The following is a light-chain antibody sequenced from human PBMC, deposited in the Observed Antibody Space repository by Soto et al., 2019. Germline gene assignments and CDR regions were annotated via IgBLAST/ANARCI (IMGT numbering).Light chain of an antibody. J-gene: IGKJ2*01. V-gene: IGKV3-20*01. CDR1: QSVTSTY. CDR3: QQYGRSPPRA. CDR2: AAS. Sequence: EHLLTQSPGTLSLSPGERATLSSKASQSVTSTYIAWYQQKLGQAPRLLIYAASRRATGVPDRFSGSGSGTDFSLTINRLEPEDFAMYYCQQYGRSPPRAFGQGTKLEIK.